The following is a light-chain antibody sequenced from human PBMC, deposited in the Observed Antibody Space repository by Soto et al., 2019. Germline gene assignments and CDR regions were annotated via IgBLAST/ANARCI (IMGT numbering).Light chain of an antibody. J-gene: IGKJ4*01. Sequence: DIQLTQSPSFLSASVGDRVAITCRASQGINTYLAWYQQKPGKAPKLLIYAASTLQSGVPSRFSGSGSGTEFTLTISRLEPEDFAVYYCQVYDRSPLFGGGTKVEI. V-gene: IGKV1-9*01. CDR2: AAS. CDR1: QGINTY. CDR3: QVYDRSPL.